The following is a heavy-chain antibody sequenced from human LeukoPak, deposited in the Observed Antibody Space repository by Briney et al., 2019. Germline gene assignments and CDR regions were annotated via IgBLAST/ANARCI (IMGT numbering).Heavy chain of an antibody. CDR2: ISYDGSNK. CDR3: AREGGSYYDILNWFDP. V-gene: IGHV3-30-3*01. CDR1: GFTFSSYA. J-gene: IGHJ5*02. Sequence: GGSLRLSCAASGFTFSSYAMHWVRQAPGKGLEWVAVISYDGSNKYYADSVKGRFTISRDNSKNTLYLQMNSLRAEDTAVYYCAREGGSYYDILNWFDPWGQGTLVTVSS. D-gene: IGHD3-9*01.